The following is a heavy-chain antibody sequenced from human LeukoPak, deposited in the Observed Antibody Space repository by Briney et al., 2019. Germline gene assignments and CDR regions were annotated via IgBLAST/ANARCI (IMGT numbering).Heavy chain of an antibody. V-gene: IGHV3-7*01. CDR3: EVPLWFGELTVDY. D-gene: IGHD3-10*01. Sequence: GGSLRLSCAASGFTFSSYWMSWVRQAPGKGLEWVANIKQDGSEKYYVDSVKGRFTISRDNAKNSLYLQMNSLRAEDTAVYYCEVPLWFGELTVDYWGQGTLVTVSS. CDR1: GFTFSSYW. CDR2: IKQDGSEK. J-gene: IGHJ4*02.